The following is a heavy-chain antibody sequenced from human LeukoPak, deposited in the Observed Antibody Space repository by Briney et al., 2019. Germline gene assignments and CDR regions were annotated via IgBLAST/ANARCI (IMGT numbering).Heavy chain of an antibody. CDR2: INHSGRT. J-gene: IGHJ6*03. Sequence: SETLSLTCAVYGGSFSGYYWSWIRQPPGKGLEWNEEINHSGRTNYNPSLKSRVTISLDTSKNQFSLKMSSVTAADTAVYYCARRRYDFWSGYYPYYYYYYMDVWGKGTTVTVSS. D-gene: IGHD3-3*01. V-gene: IGHV4-34*01. CDR1: GGSFSGYY. CDR3: ARRRYDFWSGYYPYYYYYYMDV.